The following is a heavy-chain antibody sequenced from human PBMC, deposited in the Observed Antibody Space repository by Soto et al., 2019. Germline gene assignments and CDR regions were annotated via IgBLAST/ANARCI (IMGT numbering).Heavy chain of an antibody. Sequence: GGSLRLSCAASGFTFSSYAMSWVRQAPGKGLEWVSAISGSGGSTYYADSVKGRFTISRENSKNTQYLQMNSLRAEDTAVYYCAKVGPNWGSLLDYWGQGTLVTVSS. D-gene: IGHD7-27*01. CDR2: ISGSGGST. CDR3: AKVGPNWGSLLDY. CDR1: GFTFSSYA. V-gene: IGHV3-23*01. J-gene: IGHJ4*02.